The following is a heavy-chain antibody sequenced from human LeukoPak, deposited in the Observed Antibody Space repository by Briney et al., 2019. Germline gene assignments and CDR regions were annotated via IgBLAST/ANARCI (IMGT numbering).Heavy chain of an antibody. J-gene: IGHJ4*02. CDR2: ISYTGST. D-gene: IGHD4-17*01. V-gene: IGHV4-59*08. CDR1: GGSVSSYL. CDR3: ARRNYGDYDHYFDN. Sequence: PSETLSLTCTVSGGSVSSYLWSWIRQPPGKGLEWIGYISYTGSTNYNPSLENRVTISVDTSRNQFSLKLSSVTAADTAVYYCARRNYGDYDHYFDNWGQGTLATVSS.